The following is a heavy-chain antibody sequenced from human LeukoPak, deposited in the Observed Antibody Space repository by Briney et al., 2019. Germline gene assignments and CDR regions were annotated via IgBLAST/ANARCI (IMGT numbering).Heavy chain of an antibody. J-gene: IGHJ3*02. CDR1: GYSFTSYW. CDR3: ARRGPNYYDSSGSDAFDI. CDR2: IYPGDSDT. V-gene: IGHV5-51*01. Sequence: GESLKISCKGSGYSFTSYWIGWVRRMPGKGLEWMGIIYPGDSDTRYSPSFQGQVTISADKSISTAYLQWSSLKASDTAMYYCARRGPNYYDSSGSDAFDIWGQGTMVTVSS. D-gene: IGHD3-22*01.